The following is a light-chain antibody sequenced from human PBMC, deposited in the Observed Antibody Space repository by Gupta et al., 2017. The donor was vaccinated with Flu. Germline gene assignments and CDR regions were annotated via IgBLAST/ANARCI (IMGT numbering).Light chain of an antibody. CDR3: RQGTHWPQT. CDR2: KVS. Sequence: DVVMTQSPLSLPVTLGQPASISCRSSQSLVYSDGNTYLNWFQQRPGQSPRRLIYKVSNRDSGVPDRFSGGGSGTDFTLKISRVEAEDVGVYYCRQGTHWPQTFGQGTKVEIK. J-gene: IGKJ1*01. V-gene: IGKV2-30*01. CDR1: QSLVYSDGNTY.